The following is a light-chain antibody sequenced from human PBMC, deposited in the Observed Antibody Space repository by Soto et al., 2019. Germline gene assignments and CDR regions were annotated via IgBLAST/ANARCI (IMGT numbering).Light chain of an antibody. CDR2: KAS. V-gene: IGKV1-5*03. CDR3: QQYGSSVLT. J-gene: IGKJ4*01. Sequence: DIQMTQSPSTLSGSVGDRVTITCRASQTISSWLAWYQQKPGKAPKLLIYKASTLKSGVPSRFSGSGSGTEFTLTISSLQPDDFAVYYCQQYGSSVLTFGGGTKVDIK. CDR1: QTISSW.